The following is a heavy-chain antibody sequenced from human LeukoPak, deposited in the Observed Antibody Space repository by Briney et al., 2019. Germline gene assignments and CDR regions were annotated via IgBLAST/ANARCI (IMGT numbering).Heavy chain of an antibody. D-gene: IGHD3-22*01. CDR1: GFTFSSYW. Sequence: GGSLRLSCAASGFTFSSYWMHWVRQAPGKGLVWVSRIKSDWTSTSYVDSVKGRFLTSRDNAKNTMYLQMNSLRAEDTAVYYCARSEYIYYYDSSGYYDYWGQGTLVTVSS. V-gene: IGHV3-74*01. CDR2: IKSDWTST. J-gene: IGHJ4*02. CDR3: ARSEYIYYYDSSGYYDY.